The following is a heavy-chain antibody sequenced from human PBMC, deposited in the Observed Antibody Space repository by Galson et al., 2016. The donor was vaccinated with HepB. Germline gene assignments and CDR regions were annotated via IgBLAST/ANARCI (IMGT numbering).Heavy chain of an antibody. J-gene: IGHJ6*02. CDR1: GFSLSTNGMR. CDR2: IDGGGDK. Sequence: PALVKPTQTLTLTCTFSGFSLSTNGMRVIWIRQPPGKALEWLSLIDGGGDKYYSISLKTRLTISKDTSKNQVVLTMTNMDPVDTGTYYCARLRYTHPWYSYYYGMDVWGQGTAVTVSS. CDR3: ARLRYTHPWYSYYYGMDV. D-gene: IGHD1-14*01. V-gene: IGHV2-70*01.